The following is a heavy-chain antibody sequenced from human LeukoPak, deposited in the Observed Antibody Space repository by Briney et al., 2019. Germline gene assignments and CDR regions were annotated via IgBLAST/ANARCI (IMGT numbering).Heavy chain of an antibody. CDR3: ARASPGAYFFDY. Sequence: PETLSLTCTVSGGSLNNYYWTWIRQPAGKGLECIGRVYISGSTNYNPSLNSRVTMSLDTSNNQLSLKLRSVTAADTAVYYCARASPGAYFFDYWGQGILVTVSS. D-gene: IGHD3-10*01. CDR2: VYISGST. CDR1: GGSLNNYY. J-gene: IGHJ4*02. V-gene: IGHV4-4*07.